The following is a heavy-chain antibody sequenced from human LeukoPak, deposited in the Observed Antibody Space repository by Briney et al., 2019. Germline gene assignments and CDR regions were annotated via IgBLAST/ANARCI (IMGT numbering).Heavy chain of an antibody. Sequence: GGSLRLSCAASGFSFRNYGMYWVRQAPGKGLEWVTVISYDGSNKYYADSVKGRFTISRDNSKNTLYLQMNSLRAEDTAVYYCARIAVAGRYFDYWGQGTLVTVSS. J-gene: IGHJ4*02. CDR3: ARIAVAGRYFDY. CDR1: GFSFRNYG. D-gene: IGHD6-19*01. V-gene: IGHV3-30*03. CDR2: ISYDGSNK.